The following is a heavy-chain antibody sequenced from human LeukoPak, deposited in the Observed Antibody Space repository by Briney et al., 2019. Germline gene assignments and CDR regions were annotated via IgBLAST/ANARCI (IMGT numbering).Heavy chain of an antibody. CDR2: IYYSGST. CDR1: GGSISSGGYY. J-gene: IGHJ4*02. V-gene: IGHV4-31*03. D-gene: IGHD2-2*02. CDR3: ARERPHCSSTSCYRRFDY. Sequence: SETLSLTCTVSGGSISSGGYYWSWIRQHPGKGLEWIGYIYYSGSTYYNPSLKSRVTISVDTSKNQFSLKLSSVTAADTAVYYCARERPHCSSTSCYRRFDYWGQGTLVTVPS.